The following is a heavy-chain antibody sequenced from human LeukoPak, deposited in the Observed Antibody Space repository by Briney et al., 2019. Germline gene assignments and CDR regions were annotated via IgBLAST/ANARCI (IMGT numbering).Heavy chain of an antibody. J-gene: IGHJ3*02. Sequence: SETLSLTCTVSGGSISSYYWSWIRQPAGKGLEWIGRIYTSGSTNYNPSLKSRVTISVDNSKNQFSLKLSSVTAADTAVYYCVRDRSYYDSSGYYYVGAFDIWGQGTTVTVSS. CDR3: VRDRSYYDSSGYYYVGAFDI. CDR1: GGSISSYY. V-gene: IGHV4-4*07. D-gene: IGHD3-22*01. CDR2: IYTSGST.